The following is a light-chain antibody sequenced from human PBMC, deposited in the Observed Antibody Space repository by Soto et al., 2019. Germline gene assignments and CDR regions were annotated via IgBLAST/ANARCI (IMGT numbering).Light chain of an antibody. CDR2: AAS. CDR3: QKYDSAPRT. J-gene: IGKJ1*01. V-gene: IGKV1-27*01. Sequence: DVPVTQSPASLSASVGDRVNISCRTSRGIYNYLAWYQQKSGQIPKLLIKAASSLQSGVPSRFSGSGSETDFTLSISSLQPEDVATYYCQKYDSAPRTFGQGTKVEIK. CDR1: RGIYNY.